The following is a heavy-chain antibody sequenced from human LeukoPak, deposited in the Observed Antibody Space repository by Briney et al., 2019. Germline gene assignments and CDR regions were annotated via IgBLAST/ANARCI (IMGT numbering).Heavy chain of an antibody. J-gene: IGHJ3*02. CDR1: GGSISSYY. Sequence: PSETLSLTCTVSGGSISSYYWSWIRQPPGKGLEWIGYIYYSGSTNYNPSLKSRVTISVDTSKNQFSLKLSSVTAADTAVYYCARQGFGDRDAFDIWGQGTMVTVSS. D-gene: IGHD3-10*01. CDR2: IYYSGST. CDR3: ARQGFGDRDAFDI. V-gene: IGHV4-59*08.